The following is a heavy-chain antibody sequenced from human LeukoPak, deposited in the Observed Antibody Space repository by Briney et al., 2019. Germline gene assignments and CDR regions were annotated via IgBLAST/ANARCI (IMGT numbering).Heavy chain of an antibody. V-gene: IGHV3-23*01. CDR1: GFTFSSYA. J-gene: IGHJ4*02. D-gene: IGHD3-3*01. CDR3: AKDAKRNYDFWDRFDY. Sequence: GGSLRLSCAASGFTFSSYAMSWVRQAPGKGLEWVSAISGSGGSTYYADSVKGRFTISRDNSKNTLYLQMNSLRAEDTALYDCAKDAKRNYDFWDRFDYWGQGTLVTVSS. CDR2: ISGSGGST.